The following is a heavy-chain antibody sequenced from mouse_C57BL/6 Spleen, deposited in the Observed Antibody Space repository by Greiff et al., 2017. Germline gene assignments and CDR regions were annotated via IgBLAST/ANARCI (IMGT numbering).Heavy chain of an antibody. D-gene: IGHD2-4*01. V-gene: IGHV1-69*01. J-gene: IGHJ3*01. CDR3: ARRDYGWFAY. Sequence: QVQLQQPGAELVMPGASVKLSCKASGYTFTSYWLHWVKQRPGQGLEWIGEIDPSDSYTTYHQKFKGKSTLTVDKSSSTAYMQLSSLTSEDSSVYYGARRDYGWFAYWGQGTLVTVSA. CDR2: IDPSDSYT. CDR1: GYTFTSYW.